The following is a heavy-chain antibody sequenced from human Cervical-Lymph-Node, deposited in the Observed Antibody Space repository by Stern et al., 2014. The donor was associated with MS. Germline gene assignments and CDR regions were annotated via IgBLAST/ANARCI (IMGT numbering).Heavy chain of an antibody. J-gene: IGHJ6*02. Sequence: QLQLQESGPGLVKPSQTLSLTCTVSGGSISSGSYYWSWIRQPAGKGLEWIGRIYTSGSPNYNPSIKSRVTISVDPPKTQFSLKLSSVTAADTAVYYCARDCRLRYFDNYGMDVWGQGTTVTVSS. V-gene: IGHV4-61*02. CDR3: ARDCRLRYFDNYGMDV. CDR1: GGSISSGSYY. CDR2: IYTSGSP. D-gene: IGHD3-9*01.